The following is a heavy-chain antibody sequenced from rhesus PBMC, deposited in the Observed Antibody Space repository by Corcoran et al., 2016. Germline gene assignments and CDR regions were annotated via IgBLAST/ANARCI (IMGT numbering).Heavy chain of an antibody. Sequence: QVQLQESGPGLVKPSETLSLTCAVSGGSISSGYYYWSWIRQPQGKGLEWIGYITYSGSTSYNPSLNSRVTISRDTSKNQFSLKLSSVTAADTAVYYCARGYGSSPFDYWGQGVLVTVSS. CDR1: GGSISSGYYY. D-gene: IGHD4-29*01. V-gene: IGHV4-122*02. J-gene: IGHJ4*01. CDR3: ARGYGSSPFDY. CDR2: ITYSGST.